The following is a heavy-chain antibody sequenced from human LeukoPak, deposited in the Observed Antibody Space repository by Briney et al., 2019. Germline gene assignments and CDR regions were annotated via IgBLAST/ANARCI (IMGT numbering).Heavy chain of an antibody. V-gene: IGHV3-74*01. CDR2: INSDGSST. D-gene: IGHD6-13*01. CDR3: ARGGIAAAGPIPYYYMDV. CDR1: GFTFSSYW. J-gene: IGHJ6*03. Sequence: GGSLRLSCAASGFTFSSYWMHWVRQAPGKGLVWVSRINSDGSSTSYADSVKGRFTISRDNAKNMLYLQMNSLRAEDTAVYYCARGGIAAAGPIPYYYMDVWGKGTRSPSP.